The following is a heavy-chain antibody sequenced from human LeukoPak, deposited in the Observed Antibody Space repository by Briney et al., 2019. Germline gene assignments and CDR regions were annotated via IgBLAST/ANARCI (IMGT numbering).Heavy chain of an antibody. V-gene: IGHV1-2*04. CDR2: INPNSGGT. J-gene: IGHJ4*02. CDR3: ARGPPIIVGATNYYFDY. CDR1: GYTFTGYY. D-gene: IGHD1-26*01. Sequence: ASVKVSCEASGYTFTGYYMHWVRQAPGQGLEWMGWINPNSGGTNYAQKFQGWVTMTRDTSISTAYMELSRLRSDDTAVYYCARGPPIIVGATNYYFDYWGQGTLVTVSS.